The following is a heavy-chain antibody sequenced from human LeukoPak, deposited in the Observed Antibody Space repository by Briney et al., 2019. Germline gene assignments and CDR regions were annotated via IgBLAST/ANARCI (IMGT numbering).Heavy chain of an antibody. Sequence: SETLSLTCTVSGGSISSYYWSWIRQPPGKGLEWIGYIYYSGSTNYNPSLKSRVTISVDTSKNQFSLKLNSVTAADTAVHYCARALLRPWFDPWGQGTLVTVSS. J-gene: IGHJ5*02. V-gene: IGHV4-59*01. CDR3: ARALLRPWFDP. CDR1: GGSISSYY. CDR2: IYYSGST. D-gene: IGHD3-22*01.